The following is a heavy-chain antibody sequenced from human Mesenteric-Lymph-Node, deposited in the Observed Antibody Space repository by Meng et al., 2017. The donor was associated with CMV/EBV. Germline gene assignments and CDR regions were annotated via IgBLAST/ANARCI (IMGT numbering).Heavy chain of an antibody. D-gene: IGHD6-13*01. CDR3: ARETSSSLH. CDR2: LNPDSGGT. CDR1: GYPFPGYY. J-gene: IGHJ4*02. V-gene: IGHV1-2*06. Sequence: KISCKVSGYPFPGYYIHWVRPAPGQGLEWMGRLNPDSGGTNYAQKFQGRVTMTRDTSISTAYMELSRLRSDDTAVYYCARETSSSLHWGQGTLVTVSS.